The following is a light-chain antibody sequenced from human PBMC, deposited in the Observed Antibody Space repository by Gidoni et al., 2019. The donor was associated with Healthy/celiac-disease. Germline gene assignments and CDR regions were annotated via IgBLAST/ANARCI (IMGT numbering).Light chain of an antibody. CDR3: QQRSNWPGA. CDR1: QSVSSY. V-gene: IGKV3-11*01. Sequence: EIVLTQSPATLSLSPGERATLSCRASQSVSSYLAWYQQKPGQAPTLLIYDASNRATGIPARFSGSGSGTDFALTISSLEPEDFAVYYCQQRSNWPGAFGPGTKVEIK. J-gene: IGKJ3*01. CDR2: DAS.